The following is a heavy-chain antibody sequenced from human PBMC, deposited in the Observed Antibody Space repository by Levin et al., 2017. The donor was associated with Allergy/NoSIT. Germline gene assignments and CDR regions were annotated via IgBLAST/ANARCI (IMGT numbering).Heavy chain of an antibody. CDR1: GFTFSSYW. J-gene: IGHJ4*02. Sequence: GESLKISCAASGFTFSSYWMGWVRQAPGKGLEWVANINQDGSEKHYVDSVMGRFSISRDNAKNSLYLQMNSLRAADTAVYYCARELDGGKDYWGQGTLVTVSS. CDR3: ARELDGGKDY. D-gene: IGHD3-16*01. V-gene: IGHV3-7*01. CDR2: INQDGSEK.